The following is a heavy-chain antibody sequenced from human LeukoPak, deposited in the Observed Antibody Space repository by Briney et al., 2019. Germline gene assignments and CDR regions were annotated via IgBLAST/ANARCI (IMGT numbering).Heavy chain of an antibody. D-gene: IGHD3-3*01. CDR2: ISSSSSYI. CDR1: GFTFSSYS. CDR3: ARDRNDFWSGYPYYYYYGMDA. V-gene: IGHV3-21*01. J-gene: IGHJ6*02. Sequence: GGSLRLSCAASGFTFSSYSMNWVRQAPGKGLEWVSSISSSSSYIYYADSVKGRFTISRDNAKNSLYLQMNSLRAEDTAVYYCARDRNDFWSGYPYYYYYGMDAWGQGTTVTVSS.